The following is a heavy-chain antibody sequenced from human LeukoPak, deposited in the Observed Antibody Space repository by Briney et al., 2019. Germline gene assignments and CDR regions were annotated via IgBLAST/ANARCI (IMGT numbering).Heavy chain of an antibody. CDR2: INHSGIT. V-gene: IGHV4-34*01. Sequence: PSETLSLTCAVYGGSFSGYYWSWIRQPPGKGLEWIGEINHSGITDYNPSLRSRVTISVDTSKNQFSLKLSSVTAADTAVYYCARQGDSSGWPIDYWGQGTLVTVSS. D-gene: IGHD6-19*01. CDR3: ARQGDSSGWPIDY. J-gene: IGHJ4*02. CDR1: GGSFSGYY.